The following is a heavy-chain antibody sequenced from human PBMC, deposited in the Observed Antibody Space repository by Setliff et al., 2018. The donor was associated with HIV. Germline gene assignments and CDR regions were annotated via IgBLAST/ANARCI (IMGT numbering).Heavy chain of an antibody. V-gene: IGHV1-3*01. Sequence: ASVKVSCKASGYTFKTYGMHWVRQAPGQSLEWMAWINVGKGNTKYSQKFQGRVTITRDTSASTAYMELSSLRPEDTAVYYCASPTAIPHWGQGTLVTVSS. J-gene: IGHJ4*02. CDR1: GYTFKTYG. CDR2: INVGKGNT. D-gene: IGHD2-21*02. CDR3: ASPTAIPH.